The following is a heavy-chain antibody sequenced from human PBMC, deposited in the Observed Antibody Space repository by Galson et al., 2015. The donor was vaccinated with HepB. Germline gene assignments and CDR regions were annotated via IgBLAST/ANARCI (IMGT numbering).Heavy chain of an antibody. CDR2: IKQDGSEK. D-gene: IGHD6-6*01. V-gene: IGHV3-7*01. Sequence: SLRLSCAASGFTFSSYWMSWVRQAPGKGLEWVANIKQDGSEKYYVDSVKGRFTISRDNAKNSLYLQMNSLRAEDTAVYYCARCPWIAAPDSFYYYYGMDVWGQGTTVTVSS. CDR3: ARCPWIAAPDSFYYYYGMDV. J-gene: IGHJ6*02. CDR1: GFTFSSYW.